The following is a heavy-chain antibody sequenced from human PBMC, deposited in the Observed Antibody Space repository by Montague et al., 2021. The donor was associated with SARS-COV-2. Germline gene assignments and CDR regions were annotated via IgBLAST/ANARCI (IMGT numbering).Heavy chain of an antibody. CDR2: IYLSGRA. V-gene: IGHV4-39*01. J-gene: IGHJ4*02. CDR3: ARHAPFSDNYRRYPFNFDF. Sequence: SETLSLTCTVSGGAISTSSFHWGWVRQSQGKGLEWIATIYLSGRAYYNPSLKSRVSMSIDTSKNKFSLQLTSVTAADTAVYYCARHAPFSDNYRRYPFNFDFWGQGTLVTVSS. D-gene: IGHD1-1*01. CDR1: GGAISTSSFH.